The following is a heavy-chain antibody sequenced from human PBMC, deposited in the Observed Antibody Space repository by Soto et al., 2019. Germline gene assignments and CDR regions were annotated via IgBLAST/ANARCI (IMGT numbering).Heavy chain of an antibody. Sequence: SETLSLTCTVSGGSISSGGYYWSWIRQHPGKGLEWIGYIYYSGSTYYNPSLKSRVTISVDTSKNQFSLKLSSVTAADTAVYYCARDKTDPPYYYYGMDVWGQGTTVTVSS. CDR3: ARDKTDPPYYYYGMDV. CDR2: IYYSGST. CDR1: GGSISSGGYY. J-gene: IGHJ6*02. V-gene: IGHV4-31*03.